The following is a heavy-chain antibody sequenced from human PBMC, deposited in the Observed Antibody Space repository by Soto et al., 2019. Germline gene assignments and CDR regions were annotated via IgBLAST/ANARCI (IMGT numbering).Heavy chain of an antibody. V-gene: IGHV4-39*01. CDR1: GGSISSSSYY. CDR3: ARAAMNDGWFDP. Sequence: SETLSLTCTVSGGSISSSSYYWGWIRQPPGKGLEWIGSIYYSGSTYYNPSLKSRVTISVDTSKNQFSLKLSSVTAADTAVYYCARAAMNDGWFDPWGQGTLVTVSS. CDR2: IYYSGST. D-gene: IGHD2-2*01. J-gene: IGHJ5*02.